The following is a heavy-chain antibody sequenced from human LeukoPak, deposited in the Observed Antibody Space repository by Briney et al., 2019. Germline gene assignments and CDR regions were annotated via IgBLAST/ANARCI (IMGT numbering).Heavy chain of an antibody. D-gene: IGHD3-22*01. J-gene: IGHJ3*02. CDR2: ISGSGGST. CDR3: AKDAKPYYYDSSGYYYAGAFDI. CDR1: GYTFSSYA. V-gene: IGHV3-23*01. Sequence: PGVSLRLFCAACGYTFSSYAMSGVRGARGKGREGVSAISGSGGSTYYADSVKGRHTISRDNSKNTLHLQKNSLRAEDTAVYYCAKDAKPYYYDSSGYYYAGAFDIWGQGTMVTVSS.